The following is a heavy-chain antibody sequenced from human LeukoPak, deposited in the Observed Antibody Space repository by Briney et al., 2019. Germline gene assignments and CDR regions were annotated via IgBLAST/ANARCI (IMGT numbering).Heavy chain of an antibody. Sequence: GASVKVSCKASGYTFTSYGISWVRQAPGQGLEWMGWISAYNGNTNYAQKLQGRVTMTTDTSTSTAYMELRSLRSDDTAVYYCAVRPSGSSGWYTLEYWGQGTLVTVSS. D-gene: IGHD6-19*01. CDR2: ISAYNGNT. CDR1: GYTFTSYG. CDR3: AVRPSGSSGWYTLEY. V-gene: IGHV1-18*01. J-gene: IGHJ4*02.